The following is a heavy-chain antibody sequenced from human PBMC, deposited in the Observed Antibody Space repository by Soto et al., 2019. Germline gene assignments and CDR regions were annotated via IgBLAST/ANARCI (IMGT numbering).Heavy chain of an antibody. CDR3: ASYGRGTYYYGYYFHH. J-gene: IGHJ4*02. CDR1: GGSVSSNSYS. V-gene: IGHV4-39*01. D-gene: IGHD3-10*01. CDR2: IHHSGST. Sequence: SATLSLTCTVSGGSVSSNSYSWGWIRQPPVKGLEWIGEIHHSGSTNYNPSLKSRVTISLDTCKNQFSLKLSSVTAADAAVYYCASYGRGTYYYGYYFHHWGQGTPVTVSS.